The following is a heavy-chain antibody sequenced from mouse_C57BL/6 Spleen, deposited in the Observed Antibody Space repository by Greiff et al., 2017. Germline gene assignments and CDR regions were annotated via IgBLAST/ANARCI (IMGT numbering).Heavy chain of an antibody. CDR1: GFNIKDYY. CDR2: IDPEDGDT. CDR3: ISGYWFAY. D-gene: IGHD3-2*02. J-gene: IGHJ3*01. V-gene: IGHV14-1*01. Sequence: VQLQQSGAELVRPGASVKLSCTASGFNIKDYYMHWVKQRPEQGLEWIGRIDPEDGDTEYAPKFQGQATMTADTSSNTADRQLSSLTAEDTAVYYGISGYWFAYWGQGTLVTVSA.